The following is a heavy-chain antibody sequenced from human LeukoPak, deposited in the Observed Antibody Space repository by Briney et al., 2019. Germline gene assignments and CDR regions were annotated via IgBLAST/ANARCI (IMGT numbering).Heavy chain of an antibody. V-gene: IGHV3-48*02. CDR3: ARGVDY. CDR1: EFTFHFYI. D-gene: IGHD6-13*01. CDR2: ISSRSSTI. J-gene: IGHJ4*02. Sequence: GGSQRLSWPASEFTFHFYIITGLRQAPGKGLEWVSYISSRSSTIYYTDSVKGRFTVSRDNAKNSLNLQMNSLRDEDTAVDYCARGVDYWGQGTLVTVSS.